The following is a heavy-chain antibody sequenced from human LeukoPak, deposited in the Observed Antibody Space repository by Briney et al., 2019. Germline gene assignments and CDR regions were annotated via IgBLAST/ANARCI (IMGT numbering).Heavy chain of an antibody. CDR1: GFTFSSYA. J-gene: IGHJ4*02. Sequence: GRSLRLSCEASGFTFSSYAVHWVRQAPGRGLEWVAVISYDGSNKYYADSVKGRFSISRDNSKNTLYLQMNSLRAEDTAVYYCARRYDGFDYWGQGTLVTVSS. CDR3: ARRYDGFDY. D-gene: IGHD3-3*01. CDR2: ISYDGSNK. V-gene: IGHV3-30-3*01.